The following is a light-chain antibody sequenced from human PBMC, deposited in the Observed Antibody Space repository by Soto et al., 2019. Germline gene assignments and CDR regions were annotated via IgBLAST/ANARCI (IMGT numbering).Light chain of an antibody. J-gene: IGKJ5*01. Sequence: DVRMTQSPSSLSASVGDTITITCRASRTINTYLNWFQQKPGEPPRLLIYGASTLHDGVPSRFSGSGSGADFTLTISGLQPEDFATYYCQQLNSYLITFGQGTRLEI. CDR1: RTINTY. V-gene: IGKV1-39*01. CDR2: GAS. CDR3: QQLNSYLIT.